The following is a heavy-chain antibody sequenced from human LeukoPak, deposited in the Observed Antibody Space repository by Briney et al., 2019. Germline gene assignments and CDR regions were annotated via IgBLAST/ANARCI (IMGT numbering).Heavy chain of an antibody. CDR1: GGSISSYY. D-gene: IGHD2-8*01. CDR2: IYSSGST. CDR3: AREIGYCINGVCPPAGNFDY. Sequence: SETLSLTCTVSGGSISSYYWSWIRQPAGKGLEWIGRIYSSGSTNYKPSLKSRVTISVDKSKNQFSLKLSSVTAADTAVYYCAREIGYCINGVCPPAGNFDYWGQGTLVTVSS. V-gene: IGHV4-4*07. J-gene: IGHJ4*02.